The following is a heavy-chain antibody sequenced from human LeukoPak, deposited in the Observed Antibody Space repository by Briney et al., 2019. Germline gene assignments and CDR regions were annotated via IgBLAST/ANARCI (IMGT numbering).Heavy chain of an antibody. CDR3: ARDPRRDGSPEGY. V-gene: IGHV1-69*04. J-gene: IGHJ4*02. CDR1: GGTFSSYA. CDR2: IIPILGIA. D-gene: IGHD5-24*01. Sequence: SVKVSCKASGGTFSSYAISWVRQAPGQGLEWMGRIIPILGIANYAQKFRGRVTITADKSTSTAYMELSSLRSEDTAVYYCARDPRRDGSPEGYWGQGTLVTVSS.